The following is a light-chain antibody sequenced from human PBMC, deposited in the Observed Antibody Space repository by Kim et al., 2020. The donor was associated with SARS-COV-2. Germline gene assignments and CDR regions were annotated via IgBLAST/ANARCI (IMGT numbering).Light chain of an antibody. CDR2: KAS. Sequence: DIQMTQSPSTLSASVGDRVTITCRASQSISSWLAWYQRKPGKAPKLLIYKASSLESGVPLRFSGSGSGTEFTLTISSLQPDDFATYYCQQYNSYSRTFGQGTKVDIK. V-gene: IGKV1-5*03. J-gene: IGKJ1*01. CDR3: QQYNSYSRT. CDR1: QSISSW.